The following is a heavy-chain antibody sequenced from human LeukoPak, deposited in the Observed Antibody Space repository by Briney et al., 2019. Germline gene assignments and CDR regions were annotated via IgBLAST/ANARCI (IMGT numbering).Heavy chain of an antibody. D-gene: IGHD1-20*01. Sequence: ASVKVSCKASGYTFTGYYMHWVRQAPGQGLEWMGWINPNSGGTNYAQKFQGWVTMTRDTSISTAYMELSRLRSDDTAVYYCARGGITGATRGPTRLNDAFDIWGQGTMVTVSS. CDR3: ARGGITGATRGPTRLNDAFDI. CDR1: GYTFTGYY. J-gene: IGHJ3*02. V-gene: IGHV1-2*04. CDR2: INPNSGGT.